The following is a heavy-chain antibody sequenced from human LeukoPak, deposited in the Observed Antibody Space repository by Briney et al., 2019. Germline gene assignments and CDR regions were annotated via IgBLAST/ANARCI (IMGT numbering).Heavy chain of an antibody. CDR3: ARGSTAMADFDY. Sequence: SETLSLTCAVSGYSISSGYYWGWIRQPPGKGLEWIGSIYHSGSTYYNPSLKSRVTISVDTSKNQFSPKLSSVTAADTAVYYCARGSTAMADFDYWGQGTLVTVSS. D-gene: IGHD5-18*01. J-gene: IGHJ4*02. CDR1: GYSISSGYY. CDR2: IYHSGST. V-gene: IGHV4-38-2*01.